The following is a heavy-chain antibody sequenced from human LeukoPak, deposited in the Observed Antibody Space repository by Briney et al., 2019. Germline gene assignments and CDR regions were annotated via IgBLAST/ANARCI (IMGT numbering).Heavy chain of an antibody. D-gene: IGHD3-16*01. J-gene: IGHJ5*01. CDR2: ISSGGSTI. V-gene: IGHV3-48*03. Sequence: PGGSLRLSCAASGFTFSSYEMNWVRQAPGKGLEWISYISSGGSTIYYADSVKGRFTIPRDNAQNSLYLQMNSLGAEDTAVYYCARESVTWFDSWGQGTLVTVSS. CDR3: ARESVTWFDS. CDR1: GFTFSSYE.